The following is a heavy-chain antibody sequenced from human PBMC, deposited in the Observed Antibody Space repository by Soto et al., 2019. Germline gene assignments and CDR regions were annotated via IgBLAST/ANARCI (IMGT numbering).Heavy chain of an antibody. CDR2: IYYSGST. CDR3: ARSRGSTRSFDY. J-gene: IGHJ4*02. D-gene: IGHD2-15*01. Sequence: SETLSPTCTVSAGSTTTYWWSWVRQPPRKVLEWIGYIYYSGSTNYIPSLKSRVTISVDTSKNQFSLKLTSVTAADTAVYYCARSRGSTRSFDYWGQGTLVTVSS. CDR1: AGSTTTYW. V-gene: IGHV4-59*01.